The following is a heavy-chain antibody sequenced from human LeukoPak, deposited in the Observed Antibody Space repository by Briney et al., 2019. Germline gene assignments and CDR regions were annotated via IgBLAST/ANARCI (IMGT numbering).Heavy chain of an antibody. V-gene: IGHV3-11*01. CDR3: ARDLNTGMDV. J-gene: IGHJ6*02. CDR1: VFTFSDYY. D-gene: IGHD2/OR15-2a*01. CDR2: ISGNGRFI. Sequence: PGGSLRLSCAASVFTFSDYYINLIRQAPGKGLEWLSYISGNGRFIEYADSVKGRFTISRDNAQNLLYLQMNSLRAEDTAIYYCARDLNTGMDVWGRGTTVTVSS.